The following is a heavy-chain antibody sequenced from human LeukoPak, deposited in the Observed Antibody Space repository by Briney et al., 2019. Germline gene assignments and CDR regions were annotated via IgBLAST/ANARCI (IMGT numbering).Heavy chain of an antibody. V-gene: IGHV1-69*04. CDR3: AREEMATRYYFDY. CDR1: GGTFSSYA. D-gene: IGHD5-24*01. J-gene: IGHJ4*02. Sequence: SVKVSCKTSGGTFSSYAISWVRQAPGQGLEWMGRIIPILGIANYAQKFQGRVTITADKSTSTAYMELSSLRSEDTAVYYCAREEMATRYYFDYWGQGTLVTVSS. CDR2: IIPILGIA.